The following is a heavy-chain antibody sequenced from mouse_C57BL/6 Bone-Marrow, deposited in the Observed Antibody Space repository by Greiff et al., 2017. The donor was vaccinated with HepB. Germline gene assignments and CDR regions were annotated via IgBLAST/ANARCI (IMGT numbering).Heavy chain of an antibody. V-gene: IGHV5-4*01. Sequence: EVKLVESGGGLVKPGGSLKLSCAASGFTFSSYAMSWVRQTPEKRLEWVATISDGGSYTYYPDNVKGRFTISRDNAKNNLYLQMSHLKSEDTAMYYCARDRSSGYVAYWGQGTLVTVSA. CDR2: ISDGGSYT. D-gene: IGHD3-2*02. CDR3: ARDRSSGYVAY. J-gene: IGHJ3*01. CDR1: GFTFSSYA.